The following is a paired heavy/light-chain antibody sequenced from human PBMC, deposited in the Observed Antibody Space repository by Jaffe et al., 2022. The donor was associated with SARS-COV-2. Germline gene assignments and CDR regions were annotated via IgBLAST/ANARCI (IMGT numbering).Light chain of an antibody. CDR2: DAS. V-gene: IGKV3-20*01. J-gene: IGKJ5*01. Sequence: EIVLTQSPGTLSLSPGERATLSCRASQSVSRSYLAWYQQKPGQAPRLLIYDASSRATGIPDRFSGGGSGTDFTLTISRLEPEDFAVYYCQQYGSSLPITFGQGTRLEIK. CDR3: QQYGSSLPIT. CDR1: QSVSRSY.
Heavy chain of an antibody. Sequence: QVHLQESGPGLVKPSETLSLSCIVSGDSINTYYWSWIRQPPGKGLEWIGYIHYSGKTNSNPSLKSRVNISIDTSKKQFSLKLSSATAADTAVYYCARHHPNWNGGNYFDYWGQGTLVTVSS. CDR1: GDSINTYY. CDR3: ARHHPNWNGGNYFDY. CDR2: IHYSGKT. D-gene: IGHD1-1*01. J-gene: IGHJ4*02. V-gene: IGHV4-59*08.